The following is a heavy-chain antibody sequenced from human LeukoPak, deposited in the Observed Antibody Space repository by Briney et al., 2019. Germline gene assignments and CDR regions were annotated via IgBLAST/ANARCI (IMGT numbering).Heavy chain of an antibody. CDR3: ARVGRAWSFDH. J-gene: IGHJ4*02. CDR1: GYTFTSYY. Sequence: ASVKVSCKASGYTFTSYYMHWVRQAPGQGLEWMGIINPSGGSTSYAQKFQGRVTMTRDTSISTAYMELSGLRSDDTAVYFCARVGRAWSFDHWGQGTLVTVSS. V-gene: IGHV1-46*01. CDR2: INPSGGST. D-gene: IGHD6-19*01.